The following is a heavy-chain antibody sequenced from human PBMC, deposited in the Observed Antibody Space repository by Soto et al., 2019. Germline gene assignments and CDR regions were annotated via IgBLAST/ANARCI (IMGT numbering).Heavy chain of an antibody. V-gene: IGHV1-69*01. CDR2: IIPIFGTA. CDR1: GGTFSSYA. CDR3: ARGAGVVVTATGTYYYYGMDV. D-gene: IGHD2-21*02. Sequence: QVPLVQSGAEVKKPGSSVKVSCKASGGTFSSYAISWVRQAPGQGLEWMGGIIPIFGTANYAQKFQGRVTITADESTSTAYMELSSLRSEDTAVYYCARGAGVVVTATGTYYYYGMDVWGQGTTVTVSS. J-gene: IGHJ6*02.